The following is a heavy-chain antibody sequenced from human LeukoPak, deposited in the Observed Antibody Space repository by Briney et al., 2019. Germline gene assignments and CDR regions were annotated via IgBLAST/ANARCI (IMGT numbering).Heavy chain of an antibody. CDR3: AKDRDIAARYYYGMDV. D-gene: IGHD6-6*01. Sequence: GRSLRLSCAASGFTFSSYGMHWVRQAPGKGLEWVAVISYDGSNKYYADSVKGRFTISRDNSKNTLYPQMNSLRAEDTAVYYCAKDRDIAARYYYGMDVWGQGTTVTVSS. V-gene: IGHV3-30*18. CDR1: GFTFSSYG. J-gene: IGHJ6*02. CDR2: ISYDGSNK.